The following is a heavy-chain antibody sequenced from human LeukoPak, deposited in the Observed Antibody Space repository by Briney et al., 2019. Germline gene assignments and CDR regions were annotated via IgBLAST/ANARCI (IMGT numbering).Heavy chain of an antibody. Sequence: GGSLRLSCAASGFTFSSYNMNWVRQAPGKGLEWVSSISTSSSYIYYADSVKGRFTISRDNAKKSLYLEMNSLRAEDTAVYYCARDVGLMVYAFDYWGQGILVTVSS. CDR3: ARDVGLMVYAFDY. J-gene: IGHJ4*02. D-gene: IGHD2-8*01. CDR1: GFTFSSYN. V-gene: IGHV3-21*01. CDR2: ISTSSSYI.